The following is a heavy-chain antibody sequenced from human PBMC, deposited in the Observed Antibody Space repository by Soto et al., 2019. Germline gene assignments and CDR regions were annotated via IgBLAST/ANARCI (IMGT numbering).Heavy chain of an antibody. J-gene: IGHJ4*02. V-gene: IGHV3-30-3*01. CDR2: VSYDGSNK. CDR3: AKGGAEYDFWSGQFDY. CDR1: GFTFSSYV. Sequence: QVQLVESGGGVVQPGRSLRLSCVASGFTFSSYVIHWVRQAPGKGLEWLAVVSYDGSNKYYADSVKGRFTISRDNSKNTVYLQMNSLRDEDTAVYYCAKGGAEYDFWSGQFDYWGQGTLVTVSS. D-gene: IGHD3-3*01.